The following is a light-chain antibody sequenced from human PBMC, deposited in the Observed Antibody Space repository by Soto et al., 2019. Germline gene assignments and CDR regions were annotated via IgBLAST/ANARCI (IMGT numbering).Light chain of an antibody. J-gene: IGKJ4*01. V-gene: IGKV1-39*01. CDR2: AAS. CDR1: QSISSY. CDR3: QQSYSTPLT. Sequence: DIQMTQSPSSLSASVGVRVTITCRASQSISSYLNWYQQKPGKAPKLLIYAASSLQSGVPSRFSGGGSGTDFTLTISSLQPEDFATYYCQQSYSTPLTFGGGTKVDIK.